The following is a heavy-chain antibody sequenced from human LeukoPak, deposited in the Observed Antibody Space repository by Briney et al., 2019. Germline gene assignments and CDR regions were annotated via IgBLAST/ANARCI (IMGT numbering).Heavy chain of an antibody. CDR2: INHSGST. Sequence: SETLSLTCAVYGGSLSGYYWSWIRQPPGKGLEWIGEINHSGSTNYNPSLKSRVTISVDTSKNQFSLKLSSVTAADTAVYYCARLTLRPSIRRGRWFDPWGQGTLVTVSS. V-gene: IGHV4-34*01. D-gene: IGHD2-21*01. CDR1: GGSLSGYY. CDR3: ARLTLRPSIRRGRWFDP. J-gene: IGHJ5*02.